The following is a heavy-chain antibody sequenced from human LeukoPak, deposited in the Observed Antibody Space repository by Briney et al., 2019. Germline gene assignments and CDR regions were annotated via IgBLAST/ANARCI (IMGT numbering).Heavy chain of an antibody. J-gene: IGHJ3*02. Sequence: GECLKISCKGSGYSFTSYWIGWVRQMPGKGLEWMGIIYPGDSDTRYSPSFQGQVTISADKSISTAYLQWSSLKASDTAMYYCARGDTMVRGVNAFDTWGQGTMVTVSS. CDR2: IYPGDSDT. CDR3: ARGDTMVRGVNAFDT. D-gene: IGHD3-10*01. V-gene: IGHV5-51*01. CDR1: GYSFTSYW.